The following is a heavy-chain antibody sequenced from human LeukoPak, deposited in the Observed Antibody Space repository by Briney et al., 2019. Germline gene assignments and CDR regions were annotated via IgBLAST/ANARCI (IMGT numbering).Heavy chain of an antibody. D-gene: IGHD3-3*01. J-gene: IGHJ4*02. V-gene: IGHV3-30*02. CDR3: AKDAGYDFWSGYYFDY. CDR2: IWSDGSNK. CDR1: GFTFSGYG. Sequence: GGSLRLSCAASGFTFSGYGMHWVRQAPGKGLEWVTVIWSDGSNKYYADSVKGRFTISRDNSKNTLYLQMNSLRAEDTAVYYCAKDAGYDFWSGYYFDYWGQGTLVTVSS.